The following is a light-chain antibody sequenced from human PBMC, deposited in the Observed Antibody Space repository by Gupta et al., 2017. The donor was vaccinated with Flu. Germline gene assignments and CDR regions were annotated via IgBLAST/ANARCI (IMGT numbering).Light chain of an antibody. CDR2: SAS. V-gene: IGKV1-39*01. CDR3: QQTDSAPPH. Sequence: DIQMTQSPSSLSASVGDRVSITCRASQSIGRSVNWYQYKPGIAPRLLISSASILRGGVPSRISGSGSGTEFTLIISRLQPEDFATYYCQQTDSAPPHFGQGTKLDIK. J-gene: IGKJ2*01. CDR1: QSIGRS.